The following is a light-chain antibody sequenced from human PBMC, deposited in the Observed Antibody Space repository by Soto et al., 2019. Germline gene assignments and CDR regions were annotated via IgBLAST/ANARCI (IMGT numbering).Light chain of an antibody. CDR2: DVS. J-gene: IGKJ1*01. CDR3: QQYNPFWT. V-gene: IGKV1-5*01. Sequence: DIQMTQSPSTLSASVGDRVTITCRASQIISSWLAWYQQKPGKAPKLLIYDVSSLESGVPSRFSGSGSGTEFTLTISSLQPDDSATYYCQQYNPFWTFGQGTKVDI. CDR1: QIISSW.